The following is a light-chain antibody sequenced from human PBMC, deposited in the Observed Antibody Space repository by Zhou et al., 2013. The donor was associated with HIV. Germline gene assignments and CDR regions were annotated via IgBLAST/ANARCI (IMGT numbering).Light chain of an antibody. CDR1: SSDVGGYNY. V-gene: IGLV2-8*01. CDR2: EVS. CDR3: GSYAGSSIWI. Sequence: QSALTQPPSASGSPGQSVTISCTGTSSDVGGYNYVSWYQLHPDKAPKLILYEVSKRPSGVPDRFSGSKSGNTASLTVSGLQAEDESDYYCGSYAGSSIWIFGGGTKLTVL. J-gene: IGLJ2*01.